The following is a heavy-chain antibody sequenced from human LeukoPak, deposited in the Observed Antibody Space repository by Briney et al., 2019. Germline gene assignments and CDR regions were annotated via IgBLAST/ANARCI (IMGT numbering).Heavy chain of an antibody. D-gene: IGHD6-19*01. V-gene: IGHV1-24*01. CDR3: ATDPAVARPNYFDY. Sequence: GASVKVSCKVSGYTLTQLSMHWVRQAPGKGLEWMGGFGPEDGETIYAQKFQGRVTMTEDTSTDTAYMELSSLRSEDTAVYYCATDPAVARPNYFDYWGQGTLVTVSS. CDR1: GYTLTQLS. CDR2: FGPEDGET. J-gene: IGHJ4*02.